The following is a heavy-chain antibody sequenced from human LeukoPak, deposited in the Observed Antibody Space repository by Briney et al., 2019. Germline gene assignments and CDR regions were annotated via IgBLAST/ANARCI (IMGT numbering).Heavy chain of an antibody. CDR3: ARGVYSSGYFDY. D-gene: IGHD6-19*01. CDR2: INHSGST. J-gene: IGHJ4*02. V-gene: IGHV4-34*01. CDR1: GGSFSGYY. Sequence: SETLSLTCAVYGGSFSGYYWSWIRQPPGKGLEWIGEINHSGSTYYNPSLKSRVTISVDTSKNQFSLKLSSVTAADTAVYYCARGVYSSGYFDYWGQGTLVAVSS.